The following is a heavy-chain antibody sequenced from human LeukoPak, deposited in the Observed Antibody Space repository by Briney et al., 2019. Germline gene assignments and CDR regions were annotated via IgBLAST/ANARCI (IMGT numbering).Heavy chain of an antibody. V-gene: IGHV1-69*13. CDR1: GGTFSRYA. Sequence: SVKVSCKASGGTFSRYAISWVRQAPGQGLEWMGGIIPVLGTTNYAQTFQNKVTVTADESTSTTYMELSSLTSEDTAVYYCATSGGDYYYYSLDVWGKGTPVTISS. J-gene: IGHJ6*03. D-gene: IGHD3-10*01. CDR2: IIPVLGTT. CDR3: ATSGGDYYYYSLDV.